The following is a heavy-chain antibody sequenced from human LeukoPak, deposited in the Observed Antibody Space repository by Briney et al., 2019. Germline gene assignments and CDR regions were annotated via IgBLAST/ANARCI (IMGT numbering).Heavy chain of an antibody. J-gene: IGHJ4*02. D-gene: IGHD3-22*01. CDR1: GFTFSSYA. Sequence: GGSLRLSCAASGFTFSSYAMSWVRQAPGKGLEWVSAISGSGGSTYYADSVKGRFTISRDNAKNSLYLQMNSLRVEDTAVYYCARDHVFYDSTAYYFHKDIVYWGQGILVTVSS. V-gene: IGHV3-23*01. CDR3: ARDHVFYDSTAYYFHKDIVY. CDR2: ISGSGGST.